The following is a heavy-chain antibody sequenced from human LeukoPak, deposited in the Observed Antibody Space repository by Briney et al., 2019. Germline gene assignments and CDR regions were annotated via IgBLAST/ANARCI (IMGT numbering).Heavy chain of an antibody. CDR1: GYTFTGYY. J-gene: IGHJ6*02. V-gene: IGHV1-2*04. Sequence: ASVKVSCKASGYTFTGYYMHWVRQAPGQGLEWMGWINPNSGGTNYAQKFQGWVTMTRDTSISTAYMELSRLRSDDTAVYYCARDHHVLLWFGELLFHYTGLSGYYYYGMDVWGQGTTVTVSS. CDR2: INPNSGGT. D-gene: IGHD3-10*01. CDR3: ARDHHVLLWFGELLFHYTGLSGYYYYGMDV.